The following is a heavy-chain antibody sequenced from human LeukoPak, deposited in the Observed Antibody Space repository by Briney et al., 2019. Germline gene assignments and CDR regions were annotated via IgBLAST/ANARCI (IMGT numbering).Heavy chain of an antibody. CDR1: GFTFSSYS. CDR3: ASYYYDSSGYYYYYYYMDV. Sequence: GGSLRLSCAASGFTFSSYSMNWVRQAPGKGLEWVSSISSSSSSTIYYADSVKGRFTISRDNAKNSLYLQMNSLRAEDTAVYYCASYYYDSSGYYYYYYYMDVWGKGTTVTVSS. V-gene: IGHV3-48*01. J-gene: IGHJ6*03. CDR2: ISSSSSSTI. D-gene: IGHD3-22*01.